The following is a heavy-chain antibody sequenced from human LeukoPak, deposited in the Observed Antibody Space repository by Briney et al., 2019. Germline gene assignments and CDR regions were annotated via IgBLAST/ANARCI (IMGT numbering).Heavy chain of an antibody. V-gene: IGHV3-74*01. J-gene: IGHJ4*02. Sequence: GGSLRLSCAASGFTFSNSWMHWVRQAPGKGLVWVSRINSDGKTTSYADSVKGRFTISRDNAESTLFLQMNSLYAEDTAVYYCARDYPPDCGQGTLVTVSA. CDR2: INSDGKTT. CDR3: ARDYPPD. CDR1: GFTFSNSW.